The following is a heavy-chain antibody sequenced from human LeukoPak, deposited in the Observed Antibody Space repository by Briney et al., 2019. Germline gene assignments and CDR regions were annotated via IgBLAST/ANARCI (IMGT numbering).Heavy chain of an antibody. CDR1: GGSFSGSY. V-gene: IGHV4-34*01. J-gene: IGHJ4*02. D-gene: IGHD5-18*01. CDR2: TNLGGSI. CDR3: ARKHSYGHRYFDY. Sequence: SETLSLTCAVSGGSFSGSYWSWIRQSPGKGLEWIADTNLGGSINYNPSLKSRVTISLDTSENQFSLQLSSVTAADTAVYYCARKHSYGHRYFDYWGQGTLVTVSS.